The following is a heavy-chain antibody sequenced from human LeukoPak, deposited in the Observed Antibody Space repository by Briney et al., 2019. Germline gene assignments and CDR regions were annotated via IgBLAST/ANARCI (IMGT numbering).Heavy chain of an antibody. CDR1: GGSISSYY. J-gene: IGHJ4*02. V-gene: IGHV4-4*08. D-gene: IGHD6-13*01. Sequence: SETLSLTCTVSGGSISSYYWSWIRQPPGKGLEWIGYIYTSGSTNYNPSLKSRVTISVDTSKNQFSLKLSSVTAADTAVYYCARHSPIAAAGTGVDYWGQGTLVTVSS. CDR3: ARHSPIAAAGTGVDY. CDR2: IYTSGST.